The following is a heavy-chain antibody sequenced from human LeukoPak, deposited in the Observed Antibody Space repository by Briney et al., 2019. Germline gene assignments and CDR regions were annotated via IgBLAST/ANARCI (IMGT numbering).Heavy chain of an antibody. J-gene: IGHJ4*02. V-gene: IGHV3-53*01. Sequence: GGSLRLSCAASGFTVSSNHMSWVRQAPGKGLEWVSVINSGGSTYYADSVKGRFTISRDNSKNTLYLQMNSLRAEDTAVYYCARDRGYSGYDPLDYWGQGTLVTVSS. D-gene: IGHD5-12*01. CDR1: GFTVSSNH. CDR3: ARDRGYSGYDPLDY. CDR2: INSGGST.